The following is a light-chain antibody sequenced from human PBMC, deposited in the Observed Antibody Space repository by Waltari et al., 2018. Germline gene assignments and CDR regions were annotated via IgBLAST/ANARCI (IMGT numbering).Light chain of an antibody. CDR1: SSDIGTYNY. CDR2: EFT. V-gene: IGLV2-23*02. Sequence: QSALTPPASVSGSPGQSITISCTGTSSDIGTYNYISWYQQLPVKAPKIMIYEFTKRPSGVSYRFSGSKSGNTASLTISGLRAEDEADYYCSSHANTYNFAHVVFGGGTKLTVL. J-gene: IGLJ2*01. CDR3: SSHANTYNFAHVV.